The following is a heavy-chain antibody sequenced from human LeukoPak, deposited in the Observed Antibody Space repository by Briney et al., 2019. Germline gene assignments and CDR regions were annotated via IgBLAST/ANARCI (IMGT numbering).Heavy chain of an antibody. D-gene: IGHD3-3*01. V-gene: IGHV1-2*02. Sequence: ASVKVSCKASGYTFTGYYMHWVRQAPGQGLEWMGWINPNSGGTNYAQKFQGRVTMTRDTSISTAYMELSRLRSDDTAVYYCARAPLRFGVSYYGMDVWGQGTTVTVSS. CDR1: GYTFTGYY. J-gene: IGHJ6*02. CDR2: INPNSGGT. CDR3: ARAPLRFGVSYYGMDV.